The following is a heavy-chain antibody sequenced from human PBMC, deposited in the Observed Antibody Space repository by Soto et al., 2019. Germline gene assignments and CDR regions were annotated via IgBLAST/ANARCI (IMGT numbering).Heavy chain of an antibody. V-gene: IGHV4-59*11. CDR3: ARELDLLYSWSDP. CDR2: IYYSGST. D-gene: IGHD1-7*01. J-gene: IGHJ5*02. CDR1: GGAIRSPD. Sequence: SGTLALTCTVSGGAIRSPDCSWSGRRQRTGKGLEWIGYIYYSGSTNYTPSLKSRVTISVDTSKNQFSLKLSSVTAADTAVYYCARELDLLYSWSDPRRPATLVTV.